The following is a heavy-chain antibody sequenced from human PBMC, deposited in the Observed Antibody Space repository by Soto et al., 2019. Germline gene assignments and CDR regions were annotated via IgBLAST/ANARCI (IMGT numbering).Heavy chain of an antibody. J-gene: IGHJ4*01. CDR3: ARDPSGSAYSLDY. V-gene: IGHV1-69*06. CDR2: IISIFGTA. Sequence: SEKVSCRASGGTFSSYAISWVRQAPGQGPEWMGVIISIFGTANYAQKFQGRVTITADKSTSTAYIELSSLRSADTAVYYCARDPSGSAYSLDYWAHGTLVTVSS. D-gene: IGHD6-6*01. CDR1: GGTFSSYA.